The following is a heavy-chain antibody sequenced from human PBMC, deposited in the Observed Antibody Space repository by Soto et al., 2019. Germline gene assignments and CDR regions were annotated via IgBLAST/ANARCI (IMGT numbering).Heavy chain of an antibody. D-gene: IGHD7-27*01. CDR3: ARGWGGYFQH. CDR2: IYYSGST. CDR1: GGSISSYY. J-gene: IGHJ1*01. Sequence: QVQLQESGPGLVKPSETLSLTCTVSGGSISSYYCNWIRQPPGKGLEWIGYIYYSGSTNYNPSLKSRVTTSVDTSKNQFSLKLSSVTAADTAVYYCARGWGGYFQHWGQGTLVTVSS. V-gene: IGHV4-59*01.